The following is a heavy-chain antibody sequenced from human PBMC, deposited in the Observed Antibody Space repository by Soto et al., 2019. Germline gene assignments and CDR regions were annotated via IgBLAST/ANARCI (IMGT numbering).Heavy chain of an antibody. Sequence: ESGGGVVQPGRSLRLSCAASGFTFSSYGMHWVRQAPGKGLEWVAVISYDGSNKYYADSVKGRFTISRDNSKNTLYLQMNSLRAEDTAVYYCAKILESAARIPYYYYGMDVWGQGTTVTVSS. D-gene: IGHD2-2*01. CDR2: ISYDGSNK. J-gene: IGHJ6*02. CDR3: AKILESAARIPYYYYGMDV. V-gene: IGHV3-30*18. CDR1: GFTFSSYG.